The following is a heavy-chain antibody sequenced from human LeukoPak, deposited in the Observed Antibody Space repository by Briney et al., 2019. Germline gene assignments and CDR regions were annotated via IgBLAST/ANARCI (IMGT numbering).Heavy chain of an antibody. J-gene: IGHJ3*01. D-gene: IGHD3-22*01. CDR3: AKLGIGEHEISGYFYETQSSGVDV. CDR2: INANAINT. CDR1: GFAFSFSA. Sequence: GGSLILSCEASGFAFSFSAMTWVRQAPGTGLEWVSTINANAINTYYAASVKGRFTISRDNSKSTLYLQLNSLRAEDTAVYYCAKLGIGEHEISGYFYETQSSGVDVWGQGTMVIVSS. V-gene: IGHV3-23*01.